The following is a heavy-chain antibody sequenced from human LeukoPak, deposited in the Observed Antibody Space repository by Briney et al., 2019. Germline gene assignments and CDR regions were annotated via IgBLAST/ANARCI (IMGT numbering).Heavy chain of an antibody. Sequence: GGSLRLSCAASGLTFSSYAMSWVRQAPGKGLEWVSAISGSGGSTYYADSVKGRFTISRDNSKNTLYLQMNSLRAEDTAVYYCAKVPNYQYCSGGSCYEYNWFDPWGQGTLVTVSS. D-gene: IGHD2-15*01. CDR2: ISGSGGST. CDR3: AKVPNYQYCSGGSCYEYNWFDP. CDR1: GLTFSSYA. J-gene: IGHJ5*02. V-gene: IGHV3-23*01.